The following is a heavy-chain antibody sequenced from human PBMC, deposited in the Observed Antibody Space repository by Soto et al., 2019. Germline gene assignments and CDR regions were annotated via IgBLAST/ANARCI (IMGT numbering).Heavy chain of an antibody. Sequence: QVQLVESGGGVVQPGRSLRLSCAAAGFTFSSYAMHWVRQAPGKGLEWVAVISYDGSNKYYADSVKGRFTISRDNSKNTRYLQMNSLRAEDTAVYYCARDPGRATVTTRYFDYWGQGTLVTVSS. J-gene: IGHJ4*02. CDR1: GFTFSSYA. D-gene: IGHD4-17*01. V-gene: IGHV3-30-3*01. CDR2: ISYDGSNK. CDR3: ARDPGRATVTTRYFDY.